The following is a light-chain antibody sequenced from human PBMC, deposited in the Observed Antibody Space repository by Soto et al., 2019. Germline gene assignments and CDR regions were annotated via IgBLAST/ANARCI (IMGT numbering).Light chain of an antibody. Sequence: EIVMTQSPATLSVSPGERATLSCRASQSIRSNYLAWYQQKPGQAPRLLIYEISTRAPGIPARFSGSGSGTEFTLTISSLQSEDLAVYFCQQYSAWPLTFGPGTKVDI. CDR2: EIS. CDR1: QSIRSN. CDR3: QQYSAWPLT. J-gene: IGKJ3*01. V-gene: IGKV3-15*01.